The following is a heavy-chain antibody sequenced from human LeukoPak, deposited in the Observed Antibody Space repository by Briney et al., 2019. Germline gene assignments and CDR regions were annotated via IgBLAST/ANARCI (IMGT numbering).Heavy chain of an antibody. CDR3: ARAKDNYGGNDAFDI. CDR2: ISAYNGNT. J-gene: IGHJ3*02. V-gene: IGHV1-18*01. D-gene: IGHD4-23*01. CDR1: GYTFTSYG. Sequence: ASVKVSCKASGYTFTSYGISWVRQAPGQGLEWMGWISAYNGNTNYAQKLQGRVTMTTDTSTSTAYMELRSLRSDDTAVYYCARAKDNYGGNDAFDIWGQGTMVTISS.